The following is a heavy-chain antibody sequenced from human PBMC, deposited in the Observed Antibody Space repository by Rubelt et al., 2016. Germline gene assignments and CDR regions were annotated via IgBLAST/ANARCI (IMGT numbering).Heavy chain of an antibody. Sequence: GKGLEWISYISSSSTTIYYADSVKGRFTISRDNAKNSLYLQMNTLRAEDTAVYYCARVVNGNTIAFDIWGQGTMVTVSS. V-gene: IGHV3-48*01. CDR2: ISSSSTTI. J-gene: IGHJ3*02. D-gene: IGHD3-3*01. CDR3: ARVVNGNTIAFDI.